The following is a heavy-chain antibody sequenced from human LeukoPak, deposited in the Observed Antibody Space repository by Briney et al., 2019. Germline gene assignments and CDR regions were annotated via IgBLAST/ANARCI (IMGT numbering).Heavy chain of an antibody. Sequence: ASVKVSCKASGGTFSSYAISWVRQAPGQGLEWMGGIIPIFGTANYAQKFQGRVTITADESTSTAYMELSSLRSEDTAVYYCAAGSGSYYPDYYGMDVWGQGTTVTVSS. J-gene: IGHJ6*02. D-gene: IGHD3-10*01. CDR3: AAGSGSYYPDYYGMDV. CDR2: IIPIFGTA. CDR1: GGTFSSYA. V-gene: IGHV1-69*13.